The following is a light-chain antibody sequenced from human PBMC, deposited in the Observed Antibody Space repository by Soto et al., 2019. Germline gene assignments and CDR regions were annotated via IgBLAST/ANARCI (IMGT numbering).Light chain of an antibody. CDR2: WAS. Sequence: DIVMTQSPDSLAVSLGERATINCESSQSVFSSSNSKNYLAWYQQKPGQPPNLLIYWASTRESGVPDRFSGSGSGTDFTLTISSLQAEDVAVYYCQQYYSTPQTFGQGTKVEIK. CDR3: QQYYSTPQT. J-gene: IGKJ1*01. CDR1: QSVFSSSNSKNY. V-gene: IGKV4-1*01.